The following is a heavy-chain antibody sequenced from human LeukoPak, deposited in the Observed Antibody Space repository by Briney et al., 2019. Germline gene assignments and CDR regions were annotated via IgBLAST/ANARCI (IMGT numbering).Heavy chain of an antibody. J-gene: IGHJ3*02. CDR2: IYHSGST. D-gene: IGHD5-18*01. CDR1: GYSIHSGYY. V-gene: IGHV4-38-2*02. Sequence: SETLSLTCIVSGYSIHSGYYWGWVRQPPGKGLEWIGSIYHSGSTYYNPSLKSRVTISVDTSKNHFSLNLSSVTAEDTAVYYCARDGGARGYSFIRGQNAFDIWGQGTMVTVSS. CDR3: ARDGGARGYSFIRGQNAFDI.